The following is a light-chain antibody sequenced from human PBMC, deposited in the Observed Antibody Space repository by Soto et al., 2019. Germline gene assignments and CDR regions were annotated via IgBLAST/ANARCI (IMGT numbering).Light chain of an antibody. V-gene: IGKV1-39*01. J-gene: IGKJ1*01. CDR2: TSF. CDR1: HSIGTF. Sequence: IQLTQSPSSLSASLGDRVSITCRASHSIGTFLNWYQQKPGEAPNLLIHTSFTLYSGVPSRFSGTGSGTDFTLTISSLQPEDFATYFCQQAFSAECTFGQGTKVDIK. CDR3: QQAFSAECT.